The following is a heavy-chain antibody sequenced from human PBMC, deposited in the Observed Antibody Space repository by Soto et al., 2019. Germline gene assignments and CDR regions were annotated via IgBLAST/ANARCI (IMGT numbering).Heavy chain of an antibody. CDR1: GGTFSSYA. J-gene: IGHJ4*02. Sequence: ASVKVSCKASGGTFSSYAISWVRQAPGQGLEWMGGIIPIFGTANYAQKFQGGVTITADESTSTAYMELSSLRSEDTAMYYCARQIYDSDTGPNFQYYLDSWGQGTPVTVSS. D-gene: IGHD3-22*01. V-gene: IGHV1-69*13. CDR3: ARQIYDSDTGPNFQYYLDS. CDR2: IIPIFGTA.